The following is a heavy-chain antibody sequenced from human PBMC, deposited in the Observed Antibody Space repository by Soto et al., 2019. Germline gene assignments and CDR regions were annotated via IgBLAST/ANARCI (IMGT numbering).Heavy chain of an antibody. V-gene: IGHV3-23*01. J-gene: IGHJ5*02. D-gene: IGHD3-10*01. CDR2: ISGSGENT. CDR1: GFPFSTTD. CDR3: AKNSGWYNT. Sequence: FQVMQSGGGLVQPGGSLRLACAASGFPFSTTDMSWVRQAPGKGLEWVSTISGSGENTYYADFVKGRFIVSRDNSRNTIYLQMSSLTVDDTALYYCAKNSGWYNTWGQGALVTVSS.